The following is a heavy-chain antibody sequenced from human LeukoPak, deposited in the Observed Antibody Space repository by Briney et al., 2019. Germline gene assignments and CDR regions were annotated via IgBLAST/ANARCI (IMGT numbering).Heavy chain of an antibody. V-gene: IGHV4-39*01. CDR2: IYYSGST. CDR1: GGSISSSSYY. Sequence: SETLSLTCTVSGGSISSSSYYWGWIRQPPGKGLEWGRNIYYSGSTYYNPSLKSRVTISVDTSKNHFSLKLSSVTAPDTAVYYCAIQRLEVAGTWYFDLWGRGTLVTVSS. J-gene: IGHJ2*01. D-gene: IGHD6-19*01. CDR3: AIQRLEVAGTWYFDL.